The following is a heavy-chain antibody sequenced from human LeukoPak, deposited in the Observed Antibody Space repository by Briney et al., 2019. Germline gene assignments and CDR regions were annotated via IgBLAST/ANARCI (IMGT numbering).Heavy chain of an antibody. J-gene: IGHJ5*02. D-gene: IGHD2/OR15-2a*01. Sequence: GSLRLSCTASGFTFSSYEMSWVRQAPGKGLEWIGSIYYSGTTNYNPSLKSRVTISVDTSKNQFSLKLSSVTAADTAVYYCARGFTLFDPWGQGTLVTVSS. V-gene: IGHV4-59*01. CDR3: ARGFTLFDP. CDR1: GFTFSSYE. CDR2: IYYSGTT.